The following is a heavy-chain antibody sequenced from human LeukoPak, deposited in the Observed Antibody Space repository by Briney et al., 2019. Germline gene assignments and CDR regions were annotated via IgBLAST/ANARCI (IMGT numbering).Heavy chain of an antibody. J-gene: IGHJ6*03. CDR1: GYTFTSYG. Sequence: ASAKVSCKASGYTFTSYGISWVRQAPGQGLEWMGWISAYNGNTNYAQKLQGRVTMTTDTSTSTAYMELRSLRSDDTAVYYCARGDYYYYYYYMDVWGKGTTVTVSS. CDR3: ARGDYYYYYYYMDV. CDR2: ISAYNGNT. D-gene: IGHD2-21*02. V-gene: IGHV1-18*01.